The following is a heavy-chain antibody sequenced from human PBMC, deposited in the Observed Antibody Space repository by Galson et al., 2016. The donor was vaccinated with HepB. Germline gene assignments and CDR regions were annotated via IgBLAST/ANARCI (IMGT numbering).Heavy chain of an antibody. Sequence: SLRLSCAASGFAFGSHWMHWVRQVPGKGLVWVSRINSDGTISYYADSVKGRFTISRDNAKNTLYLQMNSLRVEDTAVYYCGRDHSVVLTAAYSWFDPWGQGTLVTVSS. V-gene: IGHV3-74*01. J-gene: IGHJ5*02. D-gene: IGHD4-23*01. CDR1: GFAFGSHW. CDR2: INSDGTIS. CDR3: GRDHSVVLTAAYSWFDP.